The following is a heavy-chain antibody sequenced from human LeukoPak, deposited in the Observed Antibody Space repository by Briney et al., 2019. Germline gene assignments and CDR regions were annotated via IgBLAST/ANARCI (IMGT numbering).Heavy chain of an antibody. CDR1: GFSFSGYY. J-gene: IGHJ6*02. CDR2: IGSSGSAI. CDR3: AREGSSYGMDV. V-gene: IGHV3-11*01. D-gene: IGHD6-6*01. Sequence: PGGSLRLSCAASGFSFSGYYMTWIRQAPGKGLGGVSYIGSSGSAIYYADSVKGRFTISRDNAKNSLYLQMNSLRADDTAVYYCAREGSSYGMDVWGQGTSVTVSS.